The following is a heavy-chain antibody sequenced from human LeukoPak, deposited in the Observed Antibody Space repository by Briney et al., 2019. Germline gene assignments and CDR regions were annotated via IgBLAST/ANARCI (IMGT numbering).Heavy chain of an antibody. D-gene: IGHD6-19*01. CDR3: ARDLASGWDTGSGY. CDR1: RYTFTSYG. Sequence: ASVKVSCKASRYTFTSYGISWVRQAPGQGLEWMGWISGYNGNTHYAQKFQDRVAMTTDTTTSTAYMKLRSLSSDDTSIYYCARDLASGWDTGSGYWGQGTLVTVSS. J-gene: IGHJ4*02. V-gene: IGHV1-18*01. CDR2: ISGYNGNT.